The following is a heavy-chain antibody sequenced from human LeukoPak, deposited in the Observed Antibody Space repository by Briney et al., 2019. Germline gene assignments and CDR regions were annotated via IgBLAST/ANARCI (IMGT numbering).Heavy chain of an antibody. CDR3: ARAMRLGELSD. CDR1: GGSISSYY. V-gene: IGHV4-59*01. Sequence: SETLSLTCTVSGGSISSYYWTWIRQPPGKGLEWIGYIYYSGSTNYNPSLKSRVTISVDTSKNQFSLKLSSVTAADTAVYYCARAMRLGELSDWGQGTLVTVSS. CDR2: IYYSGST. D-gene: IGHD3-16*02. J-gene: IGHJ4*02.